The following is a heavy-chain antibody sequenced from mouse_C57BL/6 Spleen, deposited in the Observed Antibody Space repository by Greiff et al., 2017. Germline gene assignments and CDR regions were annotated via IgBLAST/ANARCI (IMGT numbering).Heavy chain of an antibody. D-gene: IGHD1-1*01. V-gene: IGHV2-5*01. CDR3: AKDHYYGSSYPSYWYFDV. Sequence: VQLQQSGPGLVQPSQSLSITCTVSGFSLTSYGVHWVRQSPGKGLEWLGVIWRGGSIDYNAAFMSRLSITKDNSKSQVFFKMNSLQADDTAIYYCAKDHYYGSSYPSYWYFDVWGTGTTVTVSS. CDR2: IWRGGSI. CDR1: GFSLTSYG. J-gene: IGHJ1*03.